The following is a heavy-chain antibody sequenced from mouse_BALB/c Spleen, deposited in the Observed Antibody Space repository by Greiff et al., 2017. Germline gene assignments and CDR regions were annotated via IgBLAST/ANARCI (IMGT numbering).Heavy chain of an antibody. Sequence: EVQGVESGGGLVQPGESLKLSCESNEYEFPSHDMSWVRKTPEKRLELVAAINSDGGSTYYPDTMERRFIISRDNTKKTLYLQMSSLRSEDTALYYCARRGYYYGSSYGYFDVWGAGTTVTVSS. V-gene: IGHV5-2*01. CDR3: ARRGYYYGSSYGYFDV. CDR2: INSDGGST. CDR1: EYEFPSHD. J-gene: IGHJ1*01. D-gene: IGHD1-1*01.